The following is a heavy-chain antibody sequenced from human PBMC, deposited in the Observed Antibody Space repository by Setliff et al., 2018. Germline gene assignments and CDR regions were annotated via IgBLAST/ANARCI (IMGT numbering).Heavy chain of an antibody. CDR2: IYYSGST. D-gene: IGHD3-22*01. J-gene: IGHJ2*01. Sequence: PSETLSLTCTVSGGSISTYYWSWIRQPPGKGLEWIGYIYYSGSTNSIPSLKSRVTISVDTSKNQSSLKLTSVTAADTAVYYCARHHAQYYSDSSGYYYEDWYFDLWGRGTLVTSPQ. CDR3: ARHHAQYYSDSSGYYYEDWYFDL. CDR1: GGSISTYY. V-gene: IGHV4-59*08.